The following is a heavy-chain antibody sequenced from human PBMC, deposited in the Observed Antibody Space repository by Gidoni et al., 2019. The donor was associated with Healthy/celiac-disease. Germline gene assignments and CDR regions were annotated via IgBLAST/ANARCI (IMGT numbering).Heavy chain of an antibody. CDR3: ANDIVATINGDY. J-gene: IGHJ4*02. CDR1: GFTFSSYA. V-gene: IGHV3-23*01. Sequence: EVQLLESGGGLVQPGGSLRLSCAASGFTFSSYAMSWVRQAPGKGLEWVSAISGSGGSTYYADSVKGRFTISRDNSKNTLYLQMNSLRAEDTAVYYCANDIVATINGDYWGQGTLVTVSS. CDR2: ISGSGGST. D-gene: IGHD5-12*01.